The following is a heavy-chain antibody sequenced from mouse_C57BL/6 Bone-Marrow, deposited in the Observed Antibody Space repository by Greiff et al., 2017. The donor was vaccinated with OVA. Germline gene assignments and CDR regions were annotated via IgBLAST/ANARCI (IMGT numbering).Heavy chain of an antibody. CDR3: ASWWDY. D-gene: IGHD1-1*02. J-gene: IGHJ2*01. Sequence: QVQLQQSGPELVKPGASVKISCKASGYTFTDYYINWVKQRPGQGLEWIGEIYPRSGNTYYNEKFKGKATLTADKSSSTAYMELRSLTSEDSAVYFCASWWDYWGQGTTLTVSS. V-gene: IGHV1-77*01. CDR1: GYTFTDYY. CDR2: IYPRSGNT.